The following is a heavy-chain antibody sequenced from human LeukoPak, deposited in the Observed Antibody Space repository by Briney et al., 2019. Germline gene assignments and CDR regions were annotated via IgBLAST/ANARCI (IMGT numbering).Heavy chain of an antibody. CDR2: INQDGTEK. Sequence: PGGSLRLSCAASGFTFSTYWMTWVRQAPGKGLEWVANINQDGTEKNYVDSVKGRFTISRDNAKNSLFLQMNSLRAGDMAVYYCARNMGDYWGQGTLVTVSS. CDR1: GFTFSTYW. V-gene: IGHV3-7*04. D-gene: IGHD2/OR15-2a*01. J-gene: IGHJ4*02. CDR3: ARNMGDY.